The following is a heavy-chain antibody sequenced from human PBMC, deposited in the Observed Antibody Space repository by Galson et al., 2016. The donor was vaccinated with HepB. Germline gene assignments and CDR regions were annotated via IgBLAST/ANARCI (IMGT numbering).Heavy chain of an antibody. Sequence: SLRLSCAASGFPFSNYWLNWVRQAPGRGLEWVANIKQEGNQEYYADSVKGRFPVSRDNARNSLYLQMNSLRADDTAVYYCARAQCILARRAAYFDHWGQGILVTVSS. CDR2: IKQEGNQE. V-gene: IGHV3-7*04. CDR3: ARAQCILARRAAYFDH. D-gene: IGHD1-1*01. CDR1: GFPFSNYW. J-gene: IGHJ4*02.